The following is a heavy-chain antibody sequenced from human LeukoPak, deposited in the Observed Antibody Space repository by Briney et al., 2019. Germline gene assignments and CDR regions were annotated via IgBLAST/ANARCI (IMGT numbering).Heavy chain of an antibody. V-gene: IGHV1-8*02. CDR3: ARVPRIAAAGHNWFDP. Sequence: GASVKVSCKASGYTFTGYYMHWVRQATGQGLEWMGWMNPNSGNTGYAQKFQGRVTMTRNTSISTAYMELSSLRSEDTAVYYCARVPRIAAAGHNWFDPWGQGTLVTVSS. CDR2: MNPNSGNT. CDR1: GYTFTGYY. D-gene: IGHD6-13*01. J-gene: IGHJ5*02.